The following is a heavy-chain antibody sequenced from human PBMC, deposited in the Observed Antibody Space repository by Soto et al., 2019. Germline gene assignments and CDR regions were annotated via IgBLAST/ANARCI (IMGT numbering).Heavy chain of an antibody. V-gene: IGHV3-48*03. CDR1: GFTFSSYE. CDR2: ISSSGSTI. J-gene: IGHJ6*02. D-gene: IGHD3-10*01. CDR3: ARGGRGGDYRMDV. Sequence: EVQLVESGGGLVQPGGSLRLSCAASGFTFSSYEMNWVRQAPGKGLEWVSYISSSGSTIYYADSVKGRFTISRDNAKNSLYLQMNSLRAEDTAVYYCARGGRGGDYRMDVWGQGTTVTVSS.